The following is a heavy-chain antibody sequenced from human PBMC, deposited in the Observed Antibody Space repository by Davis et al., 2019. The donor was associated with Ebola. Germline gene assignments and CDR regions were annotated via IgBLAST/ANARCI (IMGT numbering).Heavy chain of an antibody. V-gene: IGHV1-18*04. D-gene: IGHD3-9*01. CDR1: GYTFTSYA. Sequence: ASVQVSCKSSGYTFTSYALVCVLLAPGLGLEWMGWISGFNTNTNFAQNFQGRVTVSKDTSTNTAYMDLRSLTSDDTAIYYCARAPNYDVLTGTSSYYFDYWGQGTLVTVSS. CDR2: ISGFNTNT. CDR3: ARAPNYDVLTGTSSYYFDY. J-gene: IGHJ4*02.